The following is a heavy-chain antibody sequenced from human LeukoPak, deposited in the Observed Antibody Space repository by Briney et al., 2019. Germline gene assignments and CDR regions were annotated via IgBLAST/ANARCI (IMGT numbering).Heavy chain of an antibody. CDR1: GGSISSYY. J-gene: IGHJ4*02. Sequence: SETLSLTCTVSGGSISSYYWSCIRQPPGKGLEWIGYIYYSENTNYNPSLKSRVTISLDTSKNQFSLKLSSVTAADTAVYYCARGGPVWFGEFPTPFDYWGQGALVTVSS. V-gene: IGHV4-59*01. CDR3: ARGGPVWFGEFPTPFDY. D-gene: IGHD3-10*01. CDR2: IYYSENT.